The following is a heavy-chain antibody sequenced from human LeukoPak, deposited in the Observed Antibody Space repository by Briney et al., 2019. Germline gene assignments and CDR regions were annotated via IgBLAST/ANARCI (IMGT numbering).Heavy chain of an antibody. D-gene: IGHD6-13*01. CDR2: INPNSGDT. V-gene: IGHV1-2*02. J-gene: IGHJ4*02. CDR3: APSSSSLFYFDY. CDR1: GYTFTGYY. Sequence: ASVKVSCKASGYTFTGYYMHWVRQAPGQGLEWMGWINPNSGDTLYGQKFQGRVTMTRDTSISTAYMELNRLRSDDTAVYYCAPSSSSLFYFDYWGQGTLVTVSS.